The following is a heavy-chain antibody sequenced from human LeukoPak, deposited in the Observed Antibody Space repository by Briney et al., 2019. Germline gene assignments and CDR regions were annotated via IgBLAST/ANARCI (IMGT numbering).Heavy chain of an antibody. D-gene: IGHD4-17*01. CDR3: ARVGYGLYYYYYYMDV. CDR2: IYYSGST. CDR1: GGSISSSSYY. J-gene: IGHJ6*03. V-gene: IGHV4-39*07. Sequence: SETLSLTCTVSGGSISSSSYYWGWIRQPPGKGLEWIGSIYYSGSTYYNPSLKSRVTISVDTSKNQFSLKLSSVTAADTAVYYCARVGYGLYYYYYYMDVWGKGTTVTISS.